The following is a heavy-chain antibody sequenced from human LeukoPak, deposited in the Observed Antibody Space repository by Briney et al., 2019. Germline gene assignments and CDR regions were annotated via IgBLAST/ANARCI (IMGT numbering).Heavy chain of an antibody. CDR3: AKVTYDYVWGSYEN. CDR2: LSGSGEST. V-gene: IGHV3-23*01. CDR1: GFTFRSYV. D-gene: IGHD3-16*01. Sequence: GGSLRLSCVASGFTFRSYVLSWVRQAPGKGLEWVSALSGSGESTYYADAVKGRFTISRDNSKNTVHLQMNGLRAEDTAVYHCAKVTYDYVWGSYENWGQGTLVTVSS. J-gene: IGHJ4*02.